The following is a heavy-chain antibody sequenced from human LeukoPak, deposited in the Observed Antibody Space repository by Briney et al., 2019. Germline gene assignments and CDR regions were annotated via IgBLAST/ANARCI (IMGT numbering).Heavy chain of an antibody. D-gene: IGHD3-22*01. J-gene: IGHJ3*02. CDR2: INPNSGGT. Sequence: ASVKVSCKASGYTFTGYYIHWVRQAPGQGLEWMGWINPNSGGTNYAQKFQGRVTISRDTSISTVYMELSRLRSDDTAVYYCARPTHYYDSSDYYFDAFDIWGQGTMVTVSS. CDR3: ARPTHYYDSSDYYFDAFDI. V-gene: IGHV1-2*02. CDR1: GYTFTGYY.